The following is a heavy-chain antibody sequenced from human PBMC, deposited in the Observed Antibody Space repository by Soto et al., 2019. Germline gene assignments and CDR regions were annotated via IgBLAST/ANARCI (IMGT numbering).Heavy chain of an antibody. CDR1: GGTFSSYA. J-gene: IGHJ5*02. Sequence: SVKVSCKASGGTFSSYAISWVRQAPGQGLEWMGGIIPIFGTANYAQKFQGRVTITADESTSTAYMELSSLRSEDTAVYYCARDQGSSWYWFDPWGQGTLVSVSS. D-gene: IGHD6-13*01. CDR3: ARDQGSSWYWFDP. CDR2: IIPIFGTA. V-gene: IGHV1-69*13.